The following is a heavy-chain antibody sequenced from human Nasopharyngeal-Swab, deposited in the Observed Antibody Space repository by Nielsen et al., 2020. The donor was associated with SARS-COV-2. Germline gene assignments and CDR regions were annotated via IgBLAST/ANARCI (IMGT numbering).Heavy chain of an antibody. V-gene: IGHV3-30-3*01. J-gene: IGHJ3*02. CDR2: ISYDGSNK. CDR3: AREEVVATSWRAFDI. Sequence: VRQAPGQGLEWVAVISYDGSNKYYADSVKGRFTISRDNSKNTLYLQMNSLRAEDTAVYYCAREEVVATSWRAFDIWGQGTMVTVSS. D-gene: IGHD5-12*01.